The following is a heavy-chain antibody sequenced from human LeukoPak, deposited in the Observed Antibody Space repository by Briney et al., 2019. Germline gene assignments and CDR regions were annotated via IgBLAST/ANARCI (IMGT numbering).Heavy chain of an antibody. V-gene: IGHV4-30-4*01. Sequence: PSQTLSLTCTVSGGSISSGDYYWSWIRQPPGKGLEWIGYIYYSGSTNYNPSLKSRVTISVDTSKNQFSLKLSSVTAADTAVYYCARERLVGCGGDCQTDAFDIWGQGTMVTVSS. CDR1: GGSISSGDYY. D-gene: IGHD2-21*01. J-gene: IGHJ3*02. CDR2: IYYSGST. CDR3: ARERLVGCGGDCQTDAFDI.